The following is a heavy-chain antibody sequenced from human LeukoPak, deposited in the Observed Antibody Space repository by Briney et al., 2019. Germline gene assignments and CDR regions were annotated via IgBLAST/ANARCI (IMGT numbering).Heavy chain of an antibody. CDR2: IWFDESHE. D-gene: IGHD1-26*01. V-gene: IGHV3-33*01. J-gene: IGHJ4*02. CDR3: ARGAGGSYPIDY. CDR1: GFTLSRYG. Sequence: PRRSRRLSCTASGFTLSRYGMHWVRQAPGKGLEWVAVIWFDESHEYYADSVKGRFTSSRDNSKNTLYLQMNSLRAEDTAVYYCARGAGGSYPIDYWGQRYLGTVSS.